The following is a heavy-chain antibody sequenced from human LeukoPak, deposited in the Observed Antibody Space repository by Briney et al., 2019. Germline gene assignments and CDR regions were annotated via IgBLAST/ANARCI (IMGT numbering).Heavy chain of an antibody. CDR3: ARGGWYPESFQH. Sequence: PPETLSLTCTVSGGSISSYYWNWIRQPPGKGLEWIGYIYYSGSTNYNPSLKSRVTISVDTSKNQLSLKLSSVTAADTAVYYCARGGWYPESFQHWGQGAVVTVSS. J-gene: IGHJ1*01. CDR1: GGSISSYY. CDR2: IYYSGST. D-gene: IGHD6-19*01. V-gene: IGHV4-59*01.